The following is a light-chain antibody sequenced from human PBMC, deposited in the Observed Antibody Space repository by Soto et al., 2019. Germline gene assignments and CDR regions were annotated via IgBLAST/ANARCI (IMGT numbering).Light chain of an antibody. J-gene: IGKJ1*01. CDR3: LQDFNYPWT. V-gene: IGKV3-20*01. Sequence: EIVLTQSPGTLSLSPGERATLSCRASQSVSSTYLAWYQQKPGQAPRLLIYGASSRATGIPDRFSGSGSGTDFTLTISSLQPEDFATYYCLQDFNYPWTFGQGTKVEI. CDR1: QSVSSTY. CDR2: GAS.